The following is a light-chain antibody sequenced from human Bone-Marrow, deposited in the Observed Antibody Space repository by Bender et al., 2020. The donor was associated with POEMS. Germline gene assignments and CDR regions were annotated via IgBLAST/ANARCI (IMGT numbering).Light chain of an antibody. Sequence: QSALTHPASVSGSPGESITISCTGTGSDVGKYNLLSWYRQVPGKSPTLIIYEVNRRPSEISSRFSGSKSGSTASLTISGLQADDEADYYCCSYAGSTTNWVFGGGTKVTVL. CDR2: EVN. V-gene: IGLV2-23*02. CDR3: CSYAGSTTNWV. J-gene: IGLJ3*02. CDR1: GSDVGKYNL.